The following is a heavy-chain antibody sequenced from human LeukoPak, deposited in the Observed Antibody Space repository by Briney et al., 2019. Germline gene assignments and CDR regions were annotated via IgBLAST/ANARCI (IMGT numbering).Heavy chain of an antibody. CDR2: ISFDGSDA. Sequence: GGSLRLSCAASGFTFSGFWMHWVRQAPGKGLVWVSCISFDGSDATYADSVKGRFTISRDNAKNTLHLQMDSLTVEDTAVYYCARDNGVAAAEDYWGQGTLVTVSS. D-gene: IGHD6-13*01. V-gene: IGHV3-74*01. CDR3: ARDNGVAAAEDY. CDR1: GFTFSGFW. J-gene: IGHJ4*02.